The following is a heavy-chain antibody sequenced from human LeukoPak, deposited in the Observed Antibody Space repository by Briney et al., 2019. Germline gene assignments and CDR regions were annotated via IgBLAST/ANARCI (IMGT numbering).Heavy chain of an antibody. J-gene: IGHJ4*02. Sequence: PGGSLRLSCSGTGFTFNNYAMHWVRQAPGKRLEHVSGISSNGGTTYYADSVKGRFTISRDNSKDTLYLQMNSVRAEDTAVYYCGRRGMTTVTLFDYWGQGILVTVSS. CDR1: GFTFNNYA. V-gene: IGHV3-64D*06. CDR3: GRRGMTTVTLFDY. CDR2: ISSNGGTT. D-gene: IGHD4-17*01.